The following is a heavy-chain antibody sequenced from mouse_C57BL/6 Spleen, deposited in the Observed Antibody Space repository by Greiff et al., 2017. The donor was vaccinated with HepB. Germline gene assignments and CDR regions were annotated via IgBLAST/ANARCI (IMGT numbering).Heavy chain of an antibody. Sequence: VKLKQPGAELVRPGSSVKLSCKASGYTFTSYWMHWVKQRPIQGLEWIGNIDPSDSETHYNQKFKDKATLTVDKSSSTAYMQLSSLTSEDSAVYYCARDGYYVPAYWGQGTLVTVSA. CDR3: ARDGYYVPAY. J-gene: IGHJ3*01. D-gene: IGHD2-3*01. CDR1: GYTFTSYW. CDR2: IDPSDSET. V-gene: IGHV1-52*01.